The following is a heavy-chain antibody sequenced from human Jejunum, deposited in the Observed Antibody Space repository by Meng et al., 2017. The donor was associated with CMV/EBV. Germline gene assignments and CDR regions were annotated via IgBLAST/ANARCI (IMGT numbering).Heavy chain of an antibody. CDR2: IYYSGST. Sequence: VSGGSISSYYWSWIRQPPGKGLEWIGYIYYSGSTNYNPSLKSRVTISVDTSKNQFSLMLSSVTAADTAVYYCARATCFQLRNFDYWGQGTRVTVSS. CDR1: GGSISSYY. V-gene: IGHV4-59*01. CDR3: ARATCFQLRNFDY. D-gene: IGHD4-23*01. J-gene: IGHJ4*02.